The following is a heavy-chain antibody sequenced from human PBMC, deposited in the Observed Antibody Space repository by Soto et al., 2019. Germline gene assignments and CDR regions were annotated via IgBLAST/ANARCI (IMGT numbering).Heavy chain of an antibody. Sequence: GESLKISCKGSGYSFTSYWIDWVRQMPGKDLEWMGTIYPGDSHTRYSPSLQGPFTILAYKAISTAYLQWSSLKASDTAMYYCASFRLGYCRGGSCYGFDYWGQGTLVTVSS. V-gene: IGHV5-51*01. CDR1: GYSFTSYW. CDR3: ASFRLGYCRGGSCYGFDY. CDR2: IYPGDSHT. J-gene: IGHJ4*02. D-gene: IGHD2-15*01.